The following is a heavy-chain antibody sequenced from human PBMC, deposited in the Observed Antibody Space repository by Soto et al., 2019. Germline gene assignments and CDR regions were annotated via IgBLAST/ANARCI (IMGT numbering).Heavy chain of an antibody. CDR1: GGSFSSYA. J-gene: IGHJ4*02. CDR2: IIPIFGTP. V-gene: IGHV1-69*01. CDR3: AREYRSSSGRFDN. Sequence: QVQLVQSGAEVKKPGSSVKVSCKASGGSFSSYAISWVRQAPGQGLEWMGGIIPIFGTPTYAQKFQGRVTINADESTSTAYMALSSLRSEDTAVYYCAREYRSSSGRFDNWGQGTLVTVSS. D-gene: IGHD6-6*01.